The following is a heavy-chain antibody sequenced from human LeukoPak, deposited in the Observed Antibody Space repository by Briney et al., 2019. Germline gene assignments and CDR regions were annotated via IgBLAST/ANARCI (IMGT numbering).Heavy chain of an antibody. D-gene: IGHD3-16*01. V-gene: IGHV4-4*02. CDR3: ARNTRLRQHFDY. Sequence: SDPLSLTCAVSGGSLSSSNWWGWVRPPPGTGLEWIGEIYHSESTNYNPSLKSRVTISVDKSKNQFSLKLSSVTAADTAVYYCARNTRLRQHFDYWGQGTLVTVSS. CDR1: GGSLSSSNW. J-gene: IGHJ4*02. CDR2: IYHSEST.